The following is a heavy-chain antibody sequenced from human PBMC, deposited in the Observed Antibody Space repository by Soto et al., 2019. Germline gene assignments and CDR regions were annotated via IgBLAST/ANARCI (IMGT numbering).Heavy chain of an antibody. Sequence: GGSLRLSCAASGFTFSSYSMNWVRQAPGKGLEWVSSISGSGNYTHYADFLRGRFTISRDNAKTSLYLQMNSLRAEDTAVYYCAREGINNYNEYYFDSWGQGTVVTSPQ. V-gene: IGHV3-21*01. J-gene: IGHJ4*02. D-gene: IGHD4-4*01. CDR2: ISGSGNYT. CDR1: GFTFSSYS. CDR3: AREGINNYNEYYFDS.